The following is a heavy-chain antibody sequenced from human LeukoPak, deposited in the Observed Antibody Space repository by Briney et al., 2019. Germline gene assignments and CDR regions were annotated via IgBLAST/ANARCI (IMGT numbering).Heavy chain of an antibody. CDR3: ARGTTGYGPAD. Sequence: GGSLRLSCAAAGFTFSSYGMHWVRQAPGKGLEWVAVIWYYGSNKYYADSVKGRFTISRDNSKNTLYLQMNSLRAEDTAVYYCARGTTGYGPADWGQGTLVTVSS. CDR2: IWYYGSNK. CDR1: GFTFSSYG. J-gene: IGHJ4*02. V-gene: IGHV3-33*01. D-gene: IGHD1-14*01.